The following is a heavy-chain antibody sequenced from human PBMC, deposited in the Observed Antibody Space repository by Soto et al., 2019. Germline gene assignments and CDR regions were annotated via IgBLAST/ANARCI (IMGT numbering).Heavy chain of an antibody. CDR2: ISSSSSYI. CDR1: GFTFSSYS. J-gene: IGHJ6*03. Sequence: EVQLVESGGGLVKPGGSLRLSCAASGFTFSSYSMNWVRQAPGKGLEWVSSISSSSSYIYYADSVKGRFTISRDNAKNSLYLQMNSLRAEDAAVYYCARDGGGDCSSTSCYAGHYYYYMDVWGKGTTVTVSS. CDR3: ARDGGGDCSSTSCYAGHYYYYMDV. V-gene: IGHV3-21*01. D-gene: IGHD2-2*01.